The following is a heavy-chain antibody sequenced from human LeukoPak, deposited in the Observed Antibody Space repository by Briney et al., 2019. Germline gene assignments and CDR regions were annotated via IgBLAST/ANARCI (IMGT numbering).Heavy chain of an antibody. V-gene: IGHV4-39*07. CDR3: ARITDFWSGYYDY. CDR2: IYYSGST. J-gene: IGHJ4*02. CDR1: GGSISSSSYY. D-gene: IGHD3-3*01. Sequence: SETLSLTCTVSGGSISSSSYYWGWIRQPPGKGLEWIGSIYYSGSTYYNPSLESRVTISVDTSKNQFSLRLSSVTAADTAVYYCARITDFWSGYYDYWGQGTLVTVSS.